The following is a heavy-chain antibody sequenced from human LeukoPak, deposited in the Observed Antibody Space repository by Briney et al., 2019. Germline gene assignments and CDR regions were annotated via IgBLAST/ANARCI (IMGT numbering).Heavy chain of an antibody. J-gene: IGHJ4*02. V-gene: IGHV4-4*07. CDR3: ARAPDMSSYDETGFYYFDH. D-gene: IGHD3-9*01. CDR1: GDSISSSY. CDR2: MYATGST. Sequence: SETLSLTCTVSGDSISSSYWNWIRQPAGMGLEWIGRMYATGSTDYNTPLKSRVTMSLDKSKNQFSLKLSSVTAADTAVYYCARAPDMSSYDETGFYYFDHGGRGTLVTVSS.